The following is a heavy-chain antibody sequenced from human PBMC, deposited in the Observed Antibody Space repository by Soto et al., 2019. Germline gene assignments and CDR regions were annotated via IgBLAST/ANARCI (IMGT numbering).Heavy chain of an antibody. CDR1: GFTFSSYG. D-gene: IGHD3-22*01. V-gene: IGHV3-33*01. Sequence: PGGSLRLSCAASGFTFSSYGMHWVRQAPGKGLEWVAVIWYDGSNKYYADSVKGRFTISRDNSKNTLYLQMNSLRAEDTAVYYCARDQMSPYYDSSGYSEYWGQGTLVPASS. CDR3: ARDQMSPYYDSSGYSEY. J-gene: IGHJ4*02. CDR2: IWYDGSNK.